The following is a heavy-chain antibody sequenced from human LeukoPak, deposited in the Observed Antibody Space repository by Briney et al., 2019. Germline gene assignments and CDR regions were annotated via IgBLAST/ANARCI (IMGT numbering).Heavy chain of an antibody. D-gene: IGHD3-16*01. CDR3: TYFTFGGVNLLDY. Sequence: GGSLRLSCAASGFPSDDYAMHWVRQAPGKGLEWVSVLYSGGSTYYADSVKGRFTISRDNSKNTLYLQMNSLRAEDTAVYYCTYFTFGGVNLLDYWGQGTLVTVSS. CDR1: GFPSDDYA. V-gene: IGHV3-53*01. J-gene: IGHJ4*02. CDR2: LYSGGST.